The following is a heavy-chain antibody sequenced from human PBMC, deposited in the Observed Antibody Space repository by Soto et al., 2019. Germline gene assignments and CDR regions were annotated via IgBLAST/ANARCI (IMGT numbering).Heavy chain of an antibody. Sequence: SETLPLTCTVSGGSSISYYWILIRQPPGKGLEWIGYIYCSGSTNYNPSLKSRVTISVDTSKNQFSLKLSSVTAADTAVYYCARGPSYDYGDYFFDYWGQGTLVTVSS. V-gene: IGHV4-59*01. D-gene: IGHD4-17*01. J-gene: IGHJ4*02. CDR1: GGSSISYY. CDR3: ARGPSYDYGDYFFDY. CDR2: IYCSGST.